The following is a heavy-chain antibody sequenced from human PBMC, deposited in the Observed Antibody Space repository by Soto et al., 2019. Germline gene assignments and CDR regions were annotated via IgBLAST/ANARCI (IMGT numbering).Heavy chain of an antibody. V-gene: IGHV3-23*01. CDR2: ISGSGGSR. D-gene: IGHD3-10*01. CDR3: AKDRGMYYYHGFDV. Sequence: GGSLRLSCEAPGFTFTNYAMSWVRQAPGKGLEWVSIISGSGGSRYYADSVKGRFTISRDNPQNTLFLQMNSLTGDDTATYYCAKDRGMYYYHGFDVWGQGTTVTVSS. CDR1: GFTFTNYA. J-gene: IGHJ6*02.